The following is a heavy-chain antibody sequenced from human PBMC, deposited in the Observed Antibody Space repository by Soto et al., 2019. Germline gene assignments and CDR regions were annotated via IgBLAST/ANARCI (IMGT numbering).Heavy chain of an antibody. CDR2: ISGSGGST. D-gene: IGHD3-3*01. CDR1: GFTFSSYA. J-gene: IGHJ4*02. V-gene: IGHV3-23*01. Sequence: PGGSLRLSCAASGFTFSSYAMSWVRQAPGKGPEWVSAISGSGGSTYYADSVKGRFTISRDNSKNTLYLQMNSLRAEDTAVYYCAKLPYYDFWSGYHYWGQGTLVTVSS. CDR3: AKLPYYDFWSGYHY.